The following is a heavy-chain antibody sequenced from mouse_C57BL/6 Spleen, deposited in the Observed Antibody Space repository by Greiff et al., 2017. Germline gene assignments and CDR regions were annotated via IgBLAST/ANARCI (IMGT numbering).Heavy chain of an antibody. CDR2: INPGSGGT. D-gene: IGHD2-9*01. V-gene: IGHV1-54*01. CDR1: GYAFTNYL. CDR3: ARSYYGYDEAY. J-gene: IGHJ3*01. Sequence: VKLMESGAELVRPGTSVKVSCKASGYAFTNYLIEWVKQRPGQGLEWIGVINPGSGGTNYNEKFKGKATLTADKSSSTAYMQLSSLTSEDSAVYFCARSYYGYDEAYWGQGTLVTVSA.